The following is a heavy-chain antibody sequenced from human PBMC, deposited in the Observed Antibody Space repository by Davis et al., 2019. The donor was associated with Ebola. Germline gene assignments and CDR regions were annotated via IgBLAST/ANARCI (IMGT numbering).Heavy chain of an antibody. V-gene: IGHV3-11*06. D-gene: IGHD5-18*01. J-gene: IGHJ6*04. Sequence: LKISCAASGFTCSDSYMSWIRQAPGKGLEWVSCISSSSLYTNYADSVKGRFTISRDNAKNSLYLQMNSLRDEDTAVYYCAVEYSYGRYGMDVWGKGTTVTVSS. CDR3: AVEYSYGRYGMDV. CDR1: GFTCSDSY. CDR2: ISSSSLYT.